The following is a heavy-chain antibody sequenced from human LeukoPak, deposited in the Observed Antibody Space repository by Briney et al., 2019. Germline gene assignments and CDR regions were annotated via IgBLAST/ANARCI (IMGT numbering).Heavy chain of an antibody. Sequence: GSLRLSCAASGFTFSSYAMSWVRQTPGKGLEWVSVIYSDGSTYYADSVKGRFTISRDNSKDTVYLQMNSLRAEDTAVYYCARRHYDILTGSPGLDYWGQGTLVTVSS. D-gene: IGHD3-9*01. CDR3: ARRHYDILTGSPGLDY. CDR2: IYSDGST. V-gene: IGHV3-66*01. J-gene: IGHJ4*02. CDR1: GFTFSSYA.